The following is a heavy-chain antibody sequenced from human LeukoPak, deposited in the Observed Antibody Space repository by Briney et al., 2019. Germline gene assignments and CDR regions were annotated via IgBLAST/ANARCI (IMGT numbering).Heavy chain of an antibody. J-gene: IGHJ2*01. CDR2: IYSGGST. D-gene: IGHD2-15*01. Sequence: PGGSLRLSCAASGFTFSSYAMSWVRQAPGKGLEWVSVIYSGGSTYYADSVKGRFTISRDNSKNTLYLQMNSLRAEDTAVYYCARDFRCSGGSCYYWYFDLWGRGTLVTVSS. CDR1: GFTFSSYA. CDR3: ARDFRCSGGSCYYWYFDL. V-gene: IGHV3-53*01.